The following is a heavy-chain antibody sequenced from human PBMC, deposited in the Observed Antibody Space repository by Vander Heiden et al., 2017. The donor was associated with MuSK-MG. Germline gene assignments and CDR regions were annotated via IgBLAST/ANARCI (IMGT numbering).Heavy chain of an antibody. CDR3: ARQDGSAWGFFDY. CDR2: IYYSGTT. V-gene: IGHV4-39*01. CDR1: GGAIPSGLYY. J-gene: IGHJ4*02. Sequence: QVQLQQSGPGLVKPSETLSLTCTVSGGAIPSGLYYWGWIRQPPGKGLEWIGTIYYSGTTYYNPSLKSRVTVSADTSKNQFSLNLRSVTAADTAVYYCARQDGSAWGFFDYWGQGTLVTVSS. D-gene: IGHD3-22*01.